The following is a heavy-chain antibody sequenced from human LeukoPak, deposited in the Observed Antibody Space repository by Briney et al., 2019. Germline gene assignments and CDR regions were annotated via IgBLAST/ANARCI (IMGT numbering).Heavy chain of an antibody. CDR2: IYHSGST. D-gene: IGHD6-19*01. CDR1: GGSISSTNW. V-gene: IGHV4-4*02. J-gene: IGHJ4*02. Sequence: SETLSLTCSVSGGSISSTNWWSWVRPPPGKGLEWIGEIYHSGSTNYNPSLKSRVTMSVDTSKNQFSLKVRSVTAADTAVYYCARDLRDWRAVAGRNPLNYWGQGTLVTVSS. CDR3: ARDLRDWRAVAGRNPLNY.